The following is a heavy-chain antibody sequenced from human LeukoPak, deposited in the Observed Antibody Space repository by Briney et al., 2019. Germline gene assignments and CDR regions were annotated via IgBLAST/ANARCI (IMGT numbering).Heavy chain of an antibody. V-gene: IGHV4-61*01. CDR1: GGSVSSGTHY. CDR2: IYYTGST. Sequence: SETLSLTCTVSGGSVSSGTHYWSWIRQPPGKGLEWIVYIYYTGSTNYNPSLKSRVSMSIDTSKNQFSLKLTSVTAADTAVYYCASAPNVDFYDYWGQGTLVTVSS. J-gene: IGHJ4*02. CDR3: ASAPNVDFYDY.